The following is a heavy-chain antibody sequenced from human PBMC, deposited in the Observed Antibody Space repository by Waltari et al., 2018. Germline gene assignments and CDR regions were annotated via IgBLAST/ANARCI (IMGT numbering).Heavy chain of an antibody. J-gene: IGHJ4*02. CDR2: MGYDGSNK. D-gene: IGHD6-13*01. CDR1: GFTFSRNA. CDR3: ARDLGRAAAGTFDH. V-gene: IGHV3-33*01. Sequence: QVQLVESGGGVVQPGRSLRLSCAASGFTFSRNAMHGVGQAPGKGLGWVEVMGYDGSNKYYADSVKGRFTISRDNSKNTLYLQMNSLRAEDTAVYYCARDLGRAAAGTFDHWGQGTLVTVSS.